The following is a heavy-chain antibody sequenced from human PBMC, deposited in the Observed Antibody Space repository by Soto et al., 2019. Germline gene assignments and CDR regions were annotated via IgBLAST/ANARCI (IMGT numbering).Heavy chain of an antibody. CDR3: ANDFFVFQKAAPYYFDY. CDR2: ISSSGGST. V-gene: IGHV3-23*01. J-gene: IGHJ4*02. Sequence: EVQLLESGGGLVQPGGSLRLSCAASGFTFSNYAMNWVRQAPGKGLEWVSAISSSGGSTYYADSVKGRFTISRDSSKNTLYLLMNSLRAEDTALYYCANDFFVFQKAAPYYFDYWGQGTLVTVAS. D-gene: IGHD2-15*01. CDR1: GFTFSNYA.